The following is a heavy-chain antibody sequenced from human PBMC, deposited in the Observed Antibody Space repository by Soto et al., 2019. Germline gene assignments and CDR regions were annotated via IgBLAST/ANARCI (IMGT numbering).Heavy chain of an antibody. Sequence: EVQLVESGGGLVQPGGSLRLPCAASGFTFSTYWMTWVRQPPGKGLEWVDSINQDGSERYYVDSVRGRFTISRDNAKNSLYLQMNSLRAEDTAVYYGVCGGNFFVYWGQGTLVTVSP. CDR2: INQDGSER. CDR1: GFTFSTYW. CDR3: VCGGNFFVY. V-gene: IGHV3-7*01. D-gene: IGHD3-16*01. J-gene: IGHJ4*02.